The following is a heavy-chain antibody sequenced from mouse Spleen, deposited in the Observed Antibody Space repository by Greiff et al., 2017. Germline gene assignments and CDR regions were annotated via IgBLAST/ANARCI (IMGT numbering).Heavy chain of an antibody. J-gene: IGHJ2*01. D-gene: IGHD2-10*01. CDR1: GFTFSSYG. CDR2: INSNGGST. Sequence: EVKLVESGVGLVPPGGSVQLSCAASGFTFSSYGMSWVRQTPDKRLELVATINSNGGSTYYPDSVKGRFTISRDNAKNTLYLQMSSLKSEDTAMEDCARTAYYGKSYYFDYWGQGTTLTVSS. V-gene: IGHV5-6-3*01. CDR3: ARTAYYGKSYYFDY.